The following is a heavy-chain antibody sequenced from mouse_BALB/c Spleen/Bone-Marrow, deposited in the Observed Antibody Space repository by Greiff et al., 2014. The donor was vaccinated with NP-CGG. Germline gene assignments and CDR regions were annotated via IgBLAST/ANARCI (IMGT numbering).Heavy chain of an antibody. J-gene: IGHJ2*01. Sequence: LPQSGGGLVKPGGSLKLSCAASGFAFSSYDMSLVLQTPGKRVEWVATISSGGSYTYYPDSVKGRFTISRDNARNPLYLQMSSLRSEDTALYYCARPLTGAYFDYWGQGTTLTVSS. CDR1: GFAFSSYD. D-gene: IGHD4-1*01. CDR2: ISSGGSYT. V-gene: IGHV5-9*02. CDR3: ARPLTGAYFDY.